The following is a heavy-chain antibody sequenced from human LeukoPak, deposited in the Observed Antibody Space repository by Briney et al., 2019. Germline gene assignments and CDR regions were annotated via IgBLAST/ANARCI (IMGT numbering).Heavy chain of an antibody. D-gene: IGHD3-10*01. CDR1: GYTFTDSS. V-gene: IGHV1-3*03. Sequence: ASVKVSCKASGYTFTDSSIHWVRQAPGQGLEWMGWINAGNGNTKYSQEFQGRVTITRDTSASTAYMELSSLRSEDMAVYYCARAGQYGSGSYYTFFDYWGQGTLVTVSS. CDR3: ARAGQYGSGSYYTFFDY. CDR2: INAGNGNT. J-gene: IGHJ4*02.